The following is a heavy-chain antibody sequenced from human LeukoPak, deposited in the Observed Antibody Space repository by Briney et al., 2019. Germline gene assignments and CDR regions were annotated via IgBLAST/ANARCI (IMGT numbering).Heavy chain of an antibody. V-gene: IGHV4-39*07. Sequence: SETLSLTCTVSGGSIRSSYYYWGWIRQPPGKGLEWIGSIYDSGSTYYNPSLKSRITISVDTSKKQFSLKLSSVTAADTAVYYCAREDRLEDAFDIWGQGTMVTVSS. CDR3: AREDRLEDAFDI. CDR2: IYDSGST. D-gene: IGHD5-12*01. J-gene: IGHJ3*02. CDR1: GGSIRSSYYY.